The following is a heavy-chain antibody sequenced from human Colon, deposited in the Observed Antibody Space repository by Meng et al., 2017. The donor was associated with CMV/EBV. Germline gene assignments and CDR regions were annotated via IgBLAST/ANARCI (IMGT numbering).Heavy chain of an antibody. J-gene: IGHJ4*02. V-gene: IGHV3-69-1*02. D-gene: IGHD2-2*01. CDR2: INNSTTI. CDR1: GFIFSDYY. Sequence: GSLRLSCAGSGFIFSDYYFSWIRQAPGKGLEWVSSINNSTTIYYADSVKGRFTISRDNAKNSLYLQMNSLRAEDTAVYYCARRSVPPAAGGLNYNFDYWGQGTLVTVSS. CDR3: ARRSVPPAAGGLNYNFDY.